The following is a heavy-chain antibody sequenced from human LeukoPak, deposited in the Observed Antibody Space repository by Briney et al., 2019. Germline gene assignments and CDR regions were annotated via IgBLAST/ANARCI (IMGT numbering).Heavy chain of an antibody. V-gene: IGHV3-33*01. J-gene: IGHJ6*02. D-gene: IGHD3-16*01. Sequence: PGGSLRPSCAASGFTFSSYGMHWVRQAPGKGLEWVAVIWYDGSNKYYADSVKGRFTISRDNSKNTLSPQMNSLRAEDTAVYYCARDSLGVPAFAVSVSICLDVWGQGTTVTVSS. CDR2: IWYDGSNK. CDR1: GFTFSSYG. CDR3: ARDSLGVPAFAVSVSICLDV.